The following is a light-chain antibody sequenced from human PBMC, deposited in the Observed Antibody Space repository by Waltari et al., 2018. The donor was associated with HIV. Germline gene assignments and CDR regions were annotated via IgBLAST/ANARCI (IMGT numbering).Light chain of an antibody. Sequence: QSALTQPPSASGSPGQSVTISCSGTISDVVGYNYVSWYQQYPGNCPKLMIYYATKRPSGVPDRFSGSKSDNTASLTVSGLQAEDDADEYCCAYAGSNNWVFGGGTKLTVL. CDR3: CAYAGSNNWV. J-gene: IGLJ3*02. CDR2: YAT. CDR1: ISDVVGYNY. V-gene: IGLV2-8*01.